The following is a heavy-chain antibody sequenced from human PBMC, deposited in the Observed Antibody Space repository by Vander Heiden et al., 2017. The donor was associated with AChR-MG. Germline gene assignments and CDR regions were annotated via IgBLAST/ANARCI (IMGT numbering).Heavy chain of an antibody. D-gene: IGHD1-26*01. CDR3: ARRSELLFLYFDY. J-gene: IGHJ4*02. Sequence: QLQLQESGPGLVKPSETLSLTCTVSGGSISSSSYYWGWIRQPPGKGLEWIGSIYYSGSTYYNPALKSRVTISVDTSKNQFSLKLRSVTAADTAVYYCARRSELLFLYFDYWGQGTLVTVSS. V-gene: IGHV4-39*01. CDR1: GGSISSSSYY. CDR2: IYYSGST.